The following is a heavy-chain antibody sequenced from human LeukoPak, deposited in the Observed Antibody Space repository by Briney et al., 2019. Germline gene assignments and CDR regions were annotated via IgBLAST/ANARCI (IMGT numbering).Heavy chain of an antibody. J-gene: IGHJ6*02. CDR2: INAGNGNT. CDR3: AVGYCSSTSCYSQHYYYGMDV. CDR1: GYTFTSYA. Sequence: GASVKVSCKASGYTFTSYAMHWVRQAPGQRLEWMGWINAGNGNTKYSQKFQGRVTITRDTSASTAYMELSSLRSEDTAVYYCAVGYCSSTSCYSQHYYYGMDVWGQGTTLTVSS. V-gene: IGHV1-3*01. D-gene: IGHD2-2*02.